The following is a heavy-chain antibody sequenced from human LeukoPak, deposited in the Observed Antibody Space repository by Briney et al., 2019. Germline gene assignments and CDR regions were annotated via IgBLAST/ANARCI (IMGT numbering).Heavy chain of an antibody. CDR1: GFTFSSYS. CDR3: ARDSAAQTYYYYYYMDV. Sequence: GGSLRLSCAASGFTFSSYSMNWVCQAPGKGLEWVSSISSSSSYIYYADSVKGRFTISRDNAKNSLYLQMNSLRAEDTAVYYCARDSAAQTYYYYYYMDVWGKGTTVTVSS. CDR2: ISSSSSYI. J-gene: IGHJ6*03. V-gene: IGHV3-21*01. D-gene: IGHD6-13*01.